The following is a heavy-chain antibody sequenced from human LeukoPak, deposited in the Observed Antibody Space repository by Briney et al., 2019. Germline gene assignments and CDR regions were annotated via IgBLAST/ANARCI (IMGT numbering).Heavy chain of an antibody. CDR1: GLTFSSAW. CDR2: IRSDGTA. D-gene: IGHD1-26*01. Sequence: PGGSLRPSCAASGLTFSSAWMHWVRQTPGKRLVWISRIRSDGTATYADSVRGRFTIARDNAKNTLYLQMNNLRADDTGIYYYARDGSYKLDYWGQGALVTVSS. CDR3: ARDGSYKLDY. V-gene: IGHV3-74*01. J-gene: IGHJ4*02.